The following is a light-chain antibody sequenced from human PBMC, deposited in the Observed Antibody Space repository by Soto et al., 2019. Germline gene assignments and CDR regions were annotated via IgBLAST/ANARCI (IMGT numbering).Light chain of an antibody. CDR2: GAS. J-gene: IGKJ1*01. V-gene: IGKV3D-15*01. CDR1: QSVNDK. Sequence: EIVMTQSPATLSVSPGERATLSCRASQSVNDKVAWFQQKPGQAPRLLMYGASIRAAGVPDRFSGSGSGTEFTLTISRLEPEDFTVYYCHHYETFGQGTKVDIK. CDR3: HHYET.